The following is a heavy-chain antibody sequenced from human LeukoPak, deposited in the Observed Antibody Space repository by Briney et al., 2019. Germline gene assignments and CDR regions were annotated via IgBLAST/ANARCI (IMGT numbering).Heavy chain of an antibody. Sequence: GGSLRLSCAASGFTFSDYYMSWIRQAPGKGLEWVSYISSSGSTIYYADSVKGRFTISRDNAKNSLYLQMNSLRAEDTAVYYCARVSRQYYDSSGYLVYWGQGTLVTVST. V-gene: IGHV3-11*01. CDR1: GFTFSDYY. D-gene: IGHD3-22*01. J-gene: IGHJ4*02. CDR3: ARVSRQYYDSSGYLVY. CDR2: ISSSGSTI.